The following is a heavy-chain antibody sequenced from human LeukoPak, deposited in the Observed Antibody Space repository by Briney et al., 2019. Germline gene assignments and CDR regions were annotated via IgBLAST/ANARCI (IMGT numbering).Heavy chain of an antibody. CDR3: ARGPSGYHNT. D-gene: IGHD5-12*01. CDR2: IRYDGSNK. Sequence: GGSLRLSCAASGFTFSSYGMHWVRQAPGKGLEWVTFIRYDGSNKYYAVSVKGRFTISRDNSKNTLDLQMNSLRGEDTAVYYCARGPSGYHNTGGQGTLVTVSS. V-gene: IGHV3-30*02. J-gene: IGHJ4*02. CDR1: GFTFSSYG.